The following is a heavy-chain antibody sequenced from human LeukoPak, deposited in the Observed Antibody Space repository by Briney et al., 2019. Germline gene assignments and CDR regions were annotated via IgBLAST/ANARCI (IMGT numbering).Heavy chain of an antibody. CDR2: ISAYNGNT. CDR3: ARDAYNWNDGIYFDY. J-gene: IGHJ4*02. V-gene: IGHV1-18*01. Sequence: ASVKVSCKASGYTFTSYGISWVRQAPGQGLEWMGWISAYNGNTNYAQKLQGRVTMTKDTSTSTAYMELRSLRSDDTAVYYCARDAYNWNDGIYFDYWGQGTLVTVSS. D-gene: IGHD1-1*01. CDR1: GYTFTSYG.